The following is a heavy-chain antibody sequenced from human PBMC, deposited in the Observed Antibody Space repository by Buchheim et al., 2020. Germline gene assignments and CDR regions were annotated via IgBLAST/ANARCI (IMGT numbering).Heavy chain of an antibody. Sequence: EVQLVESGGGLVQPGGSLRLSCAASGFTFSSYEMNWVRQAPGKGLEWVSYISSSGSTIYYADSVKGRFTISRDNAKNSLYLQMNSLRDEDTAVYYCVTGYYYDGSDYCYFDLWGRGTL. V-gene: IGHV3-48*03. CDR1: GFTFSSYE. CDR2: ISSSGSTI. CDR3: VTGYYYDGSDYCYFDL. D-gene: IGHD3-22*01. J-gene: IGHJ2*01.